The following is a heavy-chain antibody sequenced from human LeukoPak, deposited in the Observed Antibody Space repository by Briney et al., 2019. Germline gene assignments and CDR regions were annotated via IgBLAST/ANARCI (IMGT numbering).Heavy chain of an antibody. CDR1: GFTFSSYA. CDR2: ISGSGGST. D-gene: IGHD3-10*01. CDR3: ANSGELFSDDAFDI. Sequence: GESLRLSCAASGFTFSSYAMSWVRQAPGKGLEWDSAISGSGGSTYYADSVTGRFPISRDTSKHTLYLQMNSLRAEDTAVYYCANSGELFSDDAFDIWGQGTMVTVSS. V-gene: IGHV3-23*01. J-gene: IGHJ3*02.